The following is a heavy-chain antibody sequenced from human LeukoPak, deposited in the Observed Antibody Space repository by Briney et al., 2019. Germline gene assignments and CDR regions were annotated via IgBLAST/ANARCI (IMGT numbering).Heavy chain of an antibody. D-gene: IGHD1-26*01. CDR1: GFTFSSYE. J-gene: IGHJ4*02. V-gene: IGHV3-48*03. CDR2: ISSSGSTI. Sequence: GGSLRLSCAASGFTFSSYEMNWVRQAPGKGLEWVSYISSSGSTIYYADSVKGRFTISRDNAKNSLYLQMNSLRAEDTAVYYCASATPQELPWVDYWGQGTLVTVSS. CDR3: ASATPQELPWVDY.